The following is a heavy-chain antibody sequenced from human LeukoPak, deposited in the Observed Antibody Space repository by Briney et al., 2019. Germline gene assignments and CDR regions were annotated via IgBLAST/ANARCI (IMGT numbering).Heavy chain of an antibody. V-gene: IGHV3-33*01. Sequence: GGSLRLSCAASGFNFSSYGMHWVRQAPGKGLEWVTSIWFDGSNIHYADSVKGRVIISRDNSKSALYLQMNSLRAEDTTIYYCARDSLPMAVTGPFDHWGQGALVTVSS. CDR3: ARDSLPMAVTGPFDH. D-gene: IGHD6-19*01. J-gene: IGHJ4*02. CDR1: GFNFSSYG. CDR2: IWFDGSNI.